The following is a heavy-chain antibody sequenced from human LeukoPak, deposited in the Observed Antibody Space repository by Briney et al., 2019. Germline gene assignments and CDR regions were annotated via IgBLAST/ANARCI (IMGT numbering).Heavy chain of an antibody. CDR2: IIPILGIA. Sequence: GASVKVSCKASGGAFSSYAISWVRQAPGQGLEWMGRIIPILGIADYAQKFQGRVTITADKSTSTAYMELSSLRSEDTAVYYCARAPGAQGTWGQGTLVTISS. V-gene: IGHV1-69*04. CDR3: ARAPGAQGT. D-gene: IGHD1-26*01. J-gene: IGHJ4*02. CDR1: GGAFSSYA.